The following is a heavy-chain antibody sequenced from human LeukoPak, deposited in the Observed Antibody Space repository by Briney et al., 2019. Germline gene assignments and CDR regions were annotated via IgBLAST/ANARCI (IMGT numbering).Heavy chain of an antibody. CDR2: ISRSSSTI. CDR1: GFTFSSYS. J-gene: IGHJ4*02. V-gene: IGHV3-48*01. D-gene: IGHD5-12*01. CDR3: ARDARGYSGYLDY. Sequence: PGGSLRVSCAASGFTFSSYSMNWVRQAPGKGLEGVSYISRSSSTIYYADSVKGRFTISRDNAKNSLYLQMNSLRAKDTAVYYCARDARGYSGYLDYWGQGTLVTVSS.